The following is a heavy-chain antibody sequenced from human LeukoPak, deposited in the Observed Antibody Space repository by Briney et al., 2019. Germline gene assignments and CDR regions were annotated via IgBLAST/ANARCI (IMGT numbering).Heavy chain of an antibody. J-gene: IGHJ4*02. CDR3: ASTRYYFDY. V-gene: IGHV3-11*03. D-gene: IGHD2-15*01. Sequence: PVGSLRLSCAASGFTFSDYYMSWIRQAPGKGLEWVSYISSSSSYTNYADSVKGRFTISRDNAKNSLYLQMNSLRAEDTAVYYCASTRYYFDYWGQGTLVTVSS. CDR2: ISSSSSYT. CDR1: GFTFSDYY.